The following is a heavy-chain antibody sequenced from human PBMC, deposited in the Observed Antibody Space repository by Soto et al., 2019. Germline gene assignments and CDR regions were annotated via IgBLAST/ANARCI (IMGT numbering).Heavy chain of an antibody. CDR2: VYDLDGT. Sequence: GGSLRLSCVASGLTVSGKKYMAWVRQAPGKGPEWVSGVYDLDGTYYADSVRGRFTTSRDNARNSLYLQMNSLRAEDTAVYYCARTINFGLPGNGMDVWGQGTTVTVSS. D-gene: IGHD3-16*01. CDR3: ARTINFGLPGNGMDV. CDR1: GLTVSGKKY. J-gene: IGHJ6*02. V-gene: IGHV3-66*01.